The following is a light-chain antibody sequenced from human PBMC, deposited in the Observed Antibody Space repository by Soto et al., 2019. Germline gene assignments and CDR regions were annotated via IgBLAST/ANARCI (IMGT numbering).Light chain of an antibody. Sequence: EVVMTQSPATLSVSPGERATLSCRASQSVSSSYLAWYQQKPGQAPRLLIYGASSRATGIPDRFSGSGSGIDFTLTINRLEPEDFAVYYCQQYGSSITFGQGTRLEI. CDR1: QSVSSSY. J-gene: IGKJ5*01. CDR2: GAS. CDR3: QQYGSSIT. V-gene: IGKV3-20*01.